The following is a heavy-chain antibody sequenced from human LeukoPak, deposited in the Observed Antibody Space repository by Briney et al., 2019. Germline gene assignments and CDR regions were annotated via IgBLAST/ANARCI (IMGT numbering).Heavy chain of an antibody. CDR1: GGTFSSYA. V-gene: IGHV1-69*13. J-gene: IGHJ6*04. CDR2: IIPIFGTA. Sequence: SVKVSCKASGGTFSSYAISWVRQAPGQGLEWMGGIIPIFGTANYAQKFQGRVTITADESTSTAYMELSSLRSEDTAVYYCARVNYDILAGYKYYYYYGMDVWGKGTTVTVSS. D-gene: IGHD3-9*01. CDR3: ARVNYDILAGYKYYYYYGMDV.